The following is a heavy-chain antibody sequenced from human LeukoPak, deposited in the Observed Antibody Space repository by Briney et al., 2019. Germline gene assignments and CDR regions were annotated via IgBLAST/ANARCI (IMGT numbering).Heavy chain of an antibody. D-gene: IGHD6-13*01. Sequence: GGSLRLSCAASGFTFSSYAMSWVRQAPGKGLEWVANIKQDGSEKYYVDSVKGRFTISRDNAKNSLYLQMNSLRAEDTAVYYCARGWYGGYWGQGTLVTVSS. CDR2: IKQDGSEK. CDR3: ARGWYGGY. J-gene: IGHJ4*02. V-gene: IGHV3-7*05. CDR1: GFTFSSYA.